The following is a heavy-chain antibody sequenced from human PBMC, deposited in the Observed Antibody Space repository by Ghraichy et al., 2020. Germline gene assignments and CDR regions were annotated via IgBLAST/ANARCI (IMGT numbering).Heavy chain of an antibody. CDR2: ISYTGNT. D-gene: IGHD1-1*01. CDR3: ARTPKSLAHNPFDF. J-gene: IGHJ4*02. V-gene: IGHV4-31*11. CDR1: GGSISSSNW. Sequence: SETLSLTCAVSGGSISSSNWWSWLRQPPGKVLECIGYISYTGNTYYNPSLKRRVTISVNTSRNHFSLKLNSVTAADTAMYYCARTPKSLAHNPFDFWGQGTLVTVSA.